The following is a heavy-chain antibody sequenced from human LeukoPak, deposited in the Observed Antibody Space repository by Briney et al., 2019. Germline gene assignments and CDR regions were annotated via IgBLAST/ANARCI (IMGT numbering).Heavy chain of an antibody. V-gene: IGHV3-23*01. CDR1: GFTFSSYA. CDR2: VSGSGGST. D-gene: IGHD6-19*01. CDR3: AKGASGWFLYYFDY. Sequence: GGSLRLSCAASGFTFSSYAMSWVRQAPGRGLEWVSAVSGSGGSTYYAGSVKGRFTISRDNSKNTLYLQMDSLRAEDTAVYYCAKGASGWFLYYFDYWGQGTLVTVSS. J-gene: IGHJ4*02.